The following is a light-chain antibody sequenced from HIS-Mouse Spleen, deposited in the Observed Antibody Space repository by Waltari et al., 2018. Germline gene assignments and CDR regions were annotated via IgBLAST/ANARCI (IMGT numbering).Light chain of an antibody. CDR3: AAWDDSLSGPV. J-gene: IGLJ3*02. V-gene: IGLV1-47*01. Sequence: QSVLTQPPSASGTPGQRVTISCSGSSSNIGSTYVSWYQQLPGTAPKLPISRDNQGPSGVPTRRRGPKSGTSAARTSSGVRSEEEADYYCAAWDDSLSGPVFGGGTKLTVL. CDR2: RDN. CDR1: SSNIGSTY.